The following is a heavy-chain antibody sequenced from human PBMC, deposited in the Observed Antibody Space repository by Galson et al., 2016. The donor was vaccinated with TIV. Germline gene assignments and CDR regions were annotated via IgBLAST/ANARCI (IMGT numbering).Heavy chain of an antibody. CDR1: GYSFTSYW. CDR2: IYPGDSDT. CDR3: ARLIRRLLVYAFDN. J-gene: IGHJ3*02. Sequence: SGAEVKKPGESLTISCKGSGYSFTSYWIGWVRQMPGKGLEWMGIIYPGDSDTRNSPSSQGQVTISADTSISTAYLQWDSLKAADTGIYYCARLIRRLLVYAFDNWGQGTMVTVSS. V-gene: IGHV5-51*01. D-gene: IGHD2-8*02.